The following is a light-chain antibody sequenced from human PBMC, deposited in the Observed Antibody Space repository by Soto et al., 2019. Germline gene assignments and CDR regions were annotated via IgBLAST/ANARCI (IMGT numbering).Light chain of an antibody. V-gene: IGKV3-20*01. Sequence: EIVLTQSPGTLSLSPGERATLSCRASQSVTSNYLAWYQLKPGQAPMLLIYAASNTATGIPDRFSGSGSGTDFTLAISSLEPEDFAVYYCQQYGSTPSITFGQGTRLEIK. J-gene: IGKJ5*01. CDR3: QQYGSTPSIT. CDR2: AAS. CDR1: QSVTSNY.